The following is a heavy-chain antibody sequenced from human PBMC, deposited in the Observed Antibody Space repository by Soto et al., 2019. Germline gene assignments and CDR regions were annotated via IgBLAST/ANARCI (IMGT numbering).Heavy chain of an antibody. CDR1: GFTFGSYS. CDR2: ISSSGDT. J-gene: IGHJ6*02. CDR3: AREETAWPLAYGLDV. V-gene: IGHV3-21*01. D-gene: IGHD2-21*02. Sequence: GGSLRLSCAASGFTFGSYSMHWVRQAPGKGLEWVSSISSSGDTYYADSLKGRLTISRDYAKNSLSLQMNSLRAEDTAVYYCAREETAWPLAYGLDVWGQGTTVTVSS.